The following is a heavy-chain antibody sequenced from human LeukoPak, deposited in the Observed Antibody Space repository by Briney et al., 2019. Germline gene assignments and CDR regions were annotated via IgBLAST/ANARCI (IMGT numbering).Heavy chain of an antibody. CDR3: ARDRPGGSSLDY. D-gene: IGHD6-13*01. Sequence: PSETLSLTCTVSGGSISSYHWSWIRQPAGKGLEWIGHIYTSGNTDYNPSLKSRVTMSVDTSKNQFSLKLNSVTAADTAVYYCARDRPGGSSLDYWGQGILVTVSS. J-gene: IGHJ4*02. CDR1: GGSISSYH. CDR2: IYTSGNT. V-gene: IGHV4-4*07.